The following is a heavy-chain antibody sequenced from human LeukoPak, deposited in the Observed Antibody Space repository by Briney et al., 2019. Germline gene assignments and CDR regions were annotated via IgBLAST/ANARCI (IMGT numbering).Heavy chain of an antibody. CDR1: GFTVSSNY. J-gene: IGHJ3*02. V-gene: IGHV3-66*02. CDR2: IYSGGNT. Sequence: GGSLRLSWAASGFTVSSNYMNWVRQAPQKGLGWVSVIYSGGNTYYADSVKGRFTFSRDNSKNTLYLQMKSLRVEDTAVYYRARVAFGGVIAGAFDIWGQGTMVTVSS. D-gene: IGHD3-16*02. CDR3: ARVAFGGVIAGAFDI.